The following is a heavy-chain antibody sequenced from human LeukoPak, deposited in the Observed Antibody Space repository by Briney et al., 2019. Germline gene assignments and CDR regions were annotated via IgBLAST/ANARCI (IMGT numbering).Heavy chain of an antibody. D-gene: IGHD5-18*01. CDR2: ISGSGGST. CDR3: AKERTTKDRGYSYGCFDY. CDR1: GFTFSDYY. J-gene: IGHJ4*02. V-gene: IGHV3-23*01. Sequence: GVSLRLSCAASGFTFSDYYMSWVRQVPGKGLEWVSAISGSGGSTYYADSVKGRFTISRDNSKNTLYLQMNSLRAEDTAVYYCAKERTTKDRGYSYGCFDYWGQGTLVTVSS.